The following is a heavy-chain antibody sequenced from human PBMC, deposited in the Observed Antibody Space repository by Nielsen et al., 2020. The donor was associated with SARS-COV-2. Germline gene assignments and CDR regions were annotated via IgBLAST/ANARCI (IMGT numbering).Heavy chain of an antibody. V-gene: IGHV1-18*01. D-gene: IGHD3-22*01. CDR2: INAYNGNT. Sequence: ASVKVSCKASGYTFTSYGIHWVRQAPGQGLEWMGWINAYNGNTSYAQKLQGRVTITTDTSTSTAYMELRSLRSDDTAVNYCARELGSGVVVIHSAPHDLDYWGQGTLVTVSS. CDR1: GYTFTSYG. J-gene: IGHJ4*02. CDR3: ARELGSGVVVIHSAPHDLDY.